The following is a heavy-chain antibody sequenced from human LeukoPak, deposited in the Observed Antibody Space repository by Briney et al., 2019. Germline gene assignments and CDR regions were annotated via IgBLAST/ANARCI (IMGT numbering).Heavy chain of an antibody. V-gene: IGHV7-4-1*02. D-gene: IGHD3-3*01. Sequence: ASVKVSCKASGYIFTSYAMNWVRQAPGQGLEWMGWINTNTGNPTYAQGFTGRFVFSLDTSVSTAYLQISSLKAEDTAVYYCARAGMEWLEIPCFDYWGQGTLVTVSS. CDR3: ARAGMEWLEIPCFDY. CDR1: GYIFTSYA. CDR2: INTNTGNP. J-gene: IGHJ4*02.